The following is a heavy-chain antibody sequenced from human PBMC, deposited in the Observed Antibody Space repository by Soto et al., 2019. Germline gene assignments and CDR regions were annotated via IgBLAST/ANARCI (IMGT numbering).Heavy chain of an antibody. J-gene: IGHJ4*02. CDR3: AKARYSSGWSLPLH. D-gene: IGHD6-19*01. CDR1: GFTFSSYA. CDR2: ISGSGGST. V-gene: IGHV3-23*01. Sequence: PGGSLRLSCAASGFTFSSYAMSWVRQAPGKGLEWVSAISGSGGSTYYADSVKGRFTISRDNSKNTLYLQMNSLRAEDTAVYYCAKARYSSGWSLPLHWGQGTLVTVSS.